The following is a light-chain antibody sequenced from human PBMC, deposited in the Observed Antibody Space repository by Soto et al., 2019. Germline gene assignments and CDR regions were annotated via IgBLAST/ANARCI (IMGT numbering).Light chain of an antibody. CDR1: QNIDNK. CDR2: AAS. Sequence: EIVLTQSPVTLSVSPGERAALSCRTNQNIDNKLAWFQQKPGQTPRLVIFAASTRATGIPARFSGSGSGPEFTLTISSLQSDDFAVYYCQHYYTWPQYTFGQGTKLEIE. J-gene: IGKJ2*01. CDR3: QHYYTWPQYT. V-gene: IGKV3-15*01.